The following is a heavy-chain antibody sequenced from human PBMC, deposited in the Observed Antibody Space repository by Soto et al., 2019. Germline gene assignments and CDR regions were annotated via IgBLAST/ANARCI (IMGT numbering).Heavy chain of an antibody. J-gene: IGHJ4*02. V-gene: IGHV1-3*01. CDR2: INAGNGNT. CDR1: GYTFTSYY. CDR3: ARSYSGYDSQFDY. Sequence: ASVKVSCKASGYTFTSYYMHWVRRAPGQRLEWMGWINAGNGNTKYSQKFQGRVTITRDTSASTAYMELSSLRSEDTAVYYCARSYSGYDSQFDYWGQGTLVTVSS. D-gene: IGHD5-12*01.